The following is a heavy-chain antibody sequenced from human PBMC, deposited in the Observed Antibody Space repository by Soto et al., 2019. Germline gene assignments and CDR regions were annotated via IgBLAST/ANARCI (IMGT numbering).Heavy chain of an antibody. Sequence: TSETLSLTCAVSGGSISSGGYSWSWILQPPGKGLELIVYIDHSGYTYYNPSLQSRIILSMDTSKNQFSLKLSSATAADTAVYFCARKKAGFFYGIDYWGQGTLVTVSS. D-gene: IGHD3-3*01. CDR3: ARKKAGFFYGIDY. J-gene: IGHJ4*02. V-gene: IGHV4-30-2*05. CDR2: IDHSGYT. CDR1: GGSISSGGYS.